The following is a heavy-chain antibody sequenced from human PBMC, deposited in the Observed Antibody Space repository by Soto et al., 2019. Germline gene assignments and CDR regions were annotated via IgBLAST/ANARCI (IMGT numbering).Heavy chain of an antibody. Sequence: QVQLVESGGGVVQPGRSLRLSCAASGFTFSSYGMHWVRQAPGKGLEWVAVISYDGSNKYYADSVKGRFTISRDNSKNTLYLKMNSLRAEDTAVYYCAKRGPHYDILTGYPYFDYWGQGPLVTVSS. D-gene: IGHD3-9*01. V-gene: IGHV3-30*18. J-gene: IGHJ4*02. CDR3: AKRGPHYDILTGYPYFDY. CDR2: ISYDGSNK. CDR1: GFTFSSYG.